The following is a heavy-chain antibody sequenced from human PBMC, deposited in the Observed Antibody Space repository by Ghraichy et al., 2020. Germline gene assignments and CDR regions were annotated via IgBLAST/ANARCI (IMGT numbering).Heavy chain of an antibody. D-gene: IGHD3-22*01. CDR2: IYYSGST. CDR3: ARVNSDYYDSSGYLGVYAFDI. V-gene: IGHV4-59*01. Sequence: SETLSLTCTVSGGSISSYYWSWIRQPPGKGLEWIGYIYYSGSTNYNPSLKSRVTISVDTSKNQFSLKLSSVTAADTAVYYCARVNSDYYDSSGYLGVYAFDIWGQGTMVTVSS. CDR1: GGSISSYY. J-gene: IGHJ3*02.